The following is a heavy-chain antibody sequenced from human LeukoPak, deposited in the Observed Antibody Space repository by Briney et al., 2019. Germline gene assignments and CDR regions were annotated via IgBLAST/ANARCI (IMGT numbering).Heavy chain of an antibody. CDR2: IYYSGST. J-gene: IGHJ4*02. Sequence: SETLSLTCTVSGGPISSYYWSWIRQPPGKGLEWIGYIYYSGSTNYNPSLKSRVTISVDTSKNQFSLKLSSVTAADTAVYYCARAGYSSSWDHFDYWGQGTLVTVSS. CDR1: GGPISSYY. CDR3: ARAGYSSSWDHFDY. V-gene: IGHV4-59*12. D-gene: IGHD6-13*01.